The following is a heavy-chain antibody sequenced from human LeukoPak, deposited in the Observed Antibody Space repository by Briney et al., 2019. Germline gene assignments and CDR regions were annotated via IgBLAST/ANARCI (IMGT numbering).Heavy chain of an antibody. V-gene: IGHV3-30*18. Sequence: GGSLRLSCAASGFTFSSYGMHWVRQAPGKGLEWVAAMSSDGTNKYYADSVKGRFTISRDNSKNTLYLQMNSLRAEDTAVYYCAKALAATGIGGYFDYWGQGTLVTVSS. CDR1: GFTFSSYG. D-gene: IGHD6-13*01. J-gene: IGHJ4*02. CDR3: AKALAATGIGGYFDY. CDR2: MSSDGTNK.